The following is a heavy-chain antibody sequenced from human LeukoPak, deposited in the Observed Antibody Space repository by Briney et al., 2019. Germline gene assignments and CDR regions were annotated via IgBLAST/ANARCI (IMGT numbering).Heavy chain of an antibody. Sequence: GGSLRLSCAASGFTFSSYSMNWVRQAPGKGLEWVSYISSSSSTIYYADSVKGRFTISRDNAKNSLYLQMNSLGDEDTAMYYCARDLAVSDYWGQGTLVTVSS. CDR2: ISSSSSTI. CDR3: ARDLAVSDY. V-gene: IGHV3-48*02. J-gene: IGHJ4*02. CDR1: GFTFSSYS.